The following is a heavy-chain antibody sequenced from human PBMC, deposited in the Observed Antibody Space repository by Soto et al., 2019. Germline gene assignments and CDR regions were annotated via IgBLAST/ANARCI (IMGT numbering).Heavy chain of an antibody. Sequence: QVQLQESGPGLVKPSQTLSLTCTVSGGSISGGGYYWTWIRQHPGKGLEWIGYIYYSGSTYYNPSLTSRVTISVDTSKSQFSLKLSSVTAADTAVYYCARVCGGDCHYGMDVWGQGTTVTVSS. D-gene: IGHD2-21*02. CDR1: GGSISGGGYY. J-gene: IGHJ6*02. CDR3: ARVCGGDCHYGMDV. V-gene: IGHV4-31*03. CDR2: IYYSGST.